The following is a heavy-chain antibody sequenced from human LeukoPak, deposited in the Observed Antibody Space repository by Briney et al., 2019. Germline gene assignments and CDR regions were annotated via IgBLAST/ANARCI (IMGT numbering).Heavy chain of an antibody. CDR1: GFTFSSYS. CDR3: ASDEALALYY. J-gene: IGHJ4*02. V-gene: IGHV3-33*01. CDR2: IWYDGSNK. Sequence: HTGGSLRLSCAASGFTFSSYSMRWVRQAPGKGLEWVAVIWYDGSNKYYADSVKGRFTISRDNSKNTLYLQMNSLRAEDTAVYYCASDEALALYYWGQGTLVTVSS.